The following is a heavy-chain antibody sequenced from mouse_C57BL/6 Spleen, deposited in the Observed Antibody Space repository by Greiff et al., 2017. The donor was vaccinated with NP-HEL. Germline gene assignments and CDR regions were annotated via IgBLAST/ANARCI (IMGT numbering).Heavy chain of an antibody. CDR2: IDPSDSYT. J-gene: IGHJ1*03. Sequence: VQLQQSFSSLFLPGASVKLSCKASGYTFTSYWMHWVKQRPGQGLAWIGEIDPSDSYTNYNQKFKGKSTLTVDKSSSTAYMQLSSLTSEDSAVYYCARFDYGYFDVWGTGTTVTVSS. V-gene: IGHV1-69*01. CDR3: ARFDYGYFDV. CDR1: GYTFTSYW.